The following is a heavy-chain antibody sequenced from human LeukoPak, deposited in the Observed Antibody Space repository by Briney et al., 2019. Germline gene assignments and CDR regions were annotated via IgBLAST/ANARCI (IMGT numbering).Heavy chain of an antibody. CDR2: ISGSGGST. CDR1: GFTFSSYA. D-gene: IGHD2-2*01. J-gene: IGHJ3*02. CDR3: ARGPYCSSTFCYGDNGFDI. V-gene: IGHV3-23*01. Sequence: PGGSLRLSCAASGFTFSSYAMSWVRQAPGKGLEWVSAISGSGGSTYYPGSVKGRFTISRENARNSLYLQMNSLRAGDTAVYYCARGPYCSSTFCYGDNGFDIWGQATMVTVSS.